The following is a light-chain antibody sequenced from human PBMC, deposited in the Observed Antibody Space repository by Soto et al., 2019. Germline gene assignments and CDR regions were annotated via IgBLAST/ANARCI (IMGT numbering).Light chain of an antibody. CDR3: QKYNSAPRT. CDR2: AAS. J-gene: IGKJ1*01. V-gene: IGKV1-27*01. CDR1: QGISNY. Sequence: DIQMTQSPSSLSASVGDRVTITCRASQGISNYLAWYQQKPGKVPKLLIYAASTLQSGVPSRLSSSGSGTDFTLTISSLQPEDVATYYCQKYNSAPRTFGQGTKVDIK.